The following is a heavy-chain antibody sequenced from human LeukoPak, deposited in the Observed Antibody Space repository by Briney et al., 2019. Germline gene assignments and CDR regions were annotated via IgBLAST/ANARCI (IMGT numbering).Heavy chain of an antibody. CDR3: ARAPGRGRYYFDY. J-gene: IGHJ4*02. Sequence: GGSLRLSRAASGFTFSDYYMSWIRQAPGKGLEWASYISSSGSTIYYADSVKGRFTISRDNAKNSLYLQMNSLRAEDTAVYYCARAPGRGRYYFDYWGQGTLVTVSS. CDR1: GFTFSDYY. V-gene: IGHV3-11*01. D-gene: IGHD3-10*01. CDR2: ISSSGSTI.